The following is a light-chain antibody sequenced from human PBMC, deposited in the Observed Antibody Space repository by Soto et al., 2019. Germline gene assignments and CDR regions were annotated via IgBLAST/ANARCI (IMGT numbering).Light chain of an antibody. CDR2: EVS. Sequence: QSALTHPASASGSPGQPVTISCTGTSSDIGGYNYVSWYQQHPGKATKLIIYEVSRRPSGVPDRFSGSKSGNTASLTVSGLQSEDKADYYCTSYVGGNYVYVIFGGGTKLTVL. CDR3: TSYVGGNYVYVI. V-gene: IGLV2-8*01. J-gene: IGLJ2*01. CDR1: SSDIGGYNY.